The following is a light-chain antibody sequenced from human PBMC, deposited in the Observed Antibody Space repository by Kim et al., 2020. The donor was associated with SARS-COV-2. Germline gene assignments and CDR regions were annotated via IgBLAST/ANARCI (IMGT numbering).Light chain of an antibody. Sequence: GQTVTLSCSGSSCKIGSNYVYWYQQLPGTAPKLLSYRNNPRPSGLPDRFSGSKSGTSASLAISGLRSEDEADYYCAAWDDSLSGRVFGGGTQLTVL. CDR2: RNN. CDR3: AAWDDSLSGRV. J-gene: IGLJ2*01. CDR1: SCKIGSNY. V-gene: IGLV1-47*01.